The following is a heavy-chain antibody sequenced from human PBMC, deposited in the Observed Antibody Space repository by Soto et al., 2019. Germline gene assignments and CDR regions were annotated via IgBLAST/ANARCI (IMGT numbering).Heavy chain of an antibody. V-gene: IGHV4-38-2*01. Sequence: PSETLSLTCAVSGNSISSDYYWGWIRQPPGKGLEWLGCIYHSGTTYYNPSFKSRLTLSVGRTKNQFSLRLSSMTAADKAVYYCARGGGHDSFDFWGQGIQVTV. D-gene: IGHD2-15*01. CDR2: IYHSGTT. J-gene: IGHJ4*02. CDR1: GNSISSDYY. CDR3: ARGGGHDSFDF.